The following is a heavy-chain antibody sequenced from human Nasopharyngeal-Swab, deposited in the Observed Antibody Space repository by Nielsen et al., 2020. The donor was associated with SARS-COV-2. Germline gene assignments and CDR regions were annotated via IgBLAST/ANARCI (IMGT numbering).Heavy chain of an antibody. J-gene: IGHJ4*02. CDR1: GFTFSSYW. V-gene: IGHV3-7*03. Sequence: GESLKILCAASGFTFSSYWMSWVRQAPGKGLEWVANIKQDGSEKYYVDSVKGRFTISRDNAKNSLYLQMNSLRAEDTAVYYCARDSRGYSYGYIYFDYWGQGTLVTVSS. D-gene: IGHD5-18*01. CDR3: ARDSRGYSYGYIYFDY. CDR2: IKQDGSEK.